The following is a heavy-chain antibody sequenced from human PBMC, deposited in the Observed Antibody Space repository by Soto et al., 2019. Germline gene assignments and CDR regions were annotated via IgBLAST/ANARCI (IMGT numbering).Heavy chain of an antibody. V-gene: IGHV1-18*01. J-gene: IGHJ5*02. D-gene: IGHD3-10*02. CDR3: ARTKRHGLLFEELADPNNRYDP. CDR1: GYTFTSYG. CDR2: ISAYNGNT. Sequence: ASVKVSCKASGYTFTSYGISWVRQAPGQGLEWMGWISAYNGNTNYAQKLQGRVTMTTDTSTSTAYMELRSLRSDDTAVYYCARTKRHGLLFEELADPNNRYDPSGQGTLVTVSS.